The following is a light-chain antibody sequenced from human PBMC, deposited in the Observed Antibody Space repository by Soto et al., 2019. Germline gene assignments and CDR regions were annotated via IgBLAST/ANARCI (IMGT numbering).Light chain of an antibody. J-gene: IGKJ1*01. CDR3: QHYNSYSEA. CDR2: DAS. V-gene: IGKV3-15*01. Sequence: EIVMTQPPVTLSVSPGVRATLSCRASQSVSSHLAWYQHKPGQAPRLLFYDASTRATGIPARLSGSGSGTEFTLTISSLQPDDFATYYCQHYNSYSEAFGQGNKVDI. CDR1: QSVSSH.